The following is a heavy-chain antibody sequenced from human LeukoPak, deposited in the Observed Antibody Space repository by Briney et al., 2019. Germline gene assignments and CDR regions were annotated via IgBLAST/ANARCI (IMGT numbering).Heavy chain of an antibody. V-gene: IGHV1-69*04. D-gene: IGHD2-2*02. Sequence: SVKVSCKASGGTFSSYAISWVRQAPGQGLEWMGRIVPIFGIANYAQKFQGRVTITADKSTSTAYMELSSLRSEDTAVYYCARGAGDCSSTSCYKGYYYYGMDVWGQGTTVTVSS. J-gene: IGHJ6*02. CDR3: ARGAGDCSSTSCYKGYYYYGMDV. CDR1: GGTFSSYA. CDR2: IVPIFGIA.